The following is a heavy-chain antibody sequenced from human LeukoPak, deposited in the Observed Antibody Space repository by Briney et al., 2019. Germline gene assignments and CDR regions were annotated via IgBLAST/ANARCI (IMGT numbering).Heavy chain of an antibody. V-gene: IGHV3-48*03. CDR3: ARAFWAFDI. CDR1: GFTFSGYE. D-gene: IGHD2/OR15-2a*01. J-gene: IGHJ3*02. Sequence: GGSLRLSCAASGFTFSGYEMNWVRQAPGKGLEWVSYISSSGSTIYYADSVKGRFTISRDNAKNSLYLQMNSLRAEDTAVYYCARAFWAFDIWGQGTMVTVSS. CDR2: ISSSGSTI.